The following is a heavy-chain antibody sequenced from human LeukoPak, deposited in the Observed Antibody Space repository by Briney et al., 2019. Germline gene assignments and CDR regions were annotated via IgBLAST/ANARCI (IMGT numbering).Heavy chain of an antibody. CDR1: GFTFSSYA. J-gene: IGHJ3*02. V-gene: IGHV3-30-3*01. CDR2: ISYDGSNK. CDR3: ARESSSVAFDI. Sequence: GRSLRLSCAASGFTFSSYAMHWVRQAPGKGLEWVAVISYDGSNKYYADSVKGRFTISRDNSKNTLYLQMNSLRAEGTAVYYCARESSSVAFDIWGQGTMVTVSS. D-gene: IGHD3-22*01.